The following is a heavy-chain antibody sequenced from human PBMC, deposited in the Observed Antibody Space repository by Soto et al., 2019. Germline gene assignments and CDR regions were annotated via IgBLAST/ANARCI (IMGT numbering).Heavy chain of an antibody. CDR3: AIDPGVYSGYDYYFDY. J-gene: IGHJ4*02. CDR2: ISAYNGNT. CDR1: GYTFTTYG. D-gene: IGHD5-12*01. V-gene: IGHV1-18*01. Sequence: QVQLVQSGVEVKKPGASVKVSCKASGYTFTTYGISWVRQAPGQGLEWMGWISAYNGNTNYAQKLQGRVTMTTDTSTSTAYMELRSLSSDDTAVYYCAIDPGVYSGYDYYFDYWGQGTLVTVSS.